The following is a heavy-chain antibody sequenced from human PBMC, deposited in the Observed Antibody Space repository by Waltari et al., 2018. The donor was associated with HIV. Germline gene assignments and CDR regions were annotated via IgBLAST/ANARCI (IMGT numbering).Heavy chain of an antibody. D-gene: IGHD3-3*01. J-gene: IGHJ4*02. CDR2: ISGTSGSI. CDR1: GFTCNRYA. Sequence: EVQLLESGGGLVQPGGSLRRSCTASGFTCNRYAMDWVRQAPGKGLEWVSGISGTSGSILYADSVRGRFTISRDNSKNTLSLQMNSLRAEDTALYYCAKSRNGFYGINGPYDYWGQGTLVTVSS. V-gene: IGHV3-23*01. CDR3: AKSRNGFYGINGPYDY.